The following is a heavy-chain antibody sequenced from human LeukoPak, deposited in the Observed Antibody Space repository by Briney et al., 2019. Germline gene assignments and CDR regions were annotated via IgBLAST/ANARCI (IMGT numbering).Heavy chain of an antibody. CDR3: ARGGDIVVVVAATPTYAFDY. V-gene: IGHV4-4*07. J-gene: IGHJ4*02. Sequence: PSETLSLTCTVSGGSISSYYWSWIRQPAGKGLEWIGRIYTSGSTNYNPSLKSRVTMSVATSKNQFSLKLSSVTAADTAVYYCARGGDIVVVVAATPTYAFDYWGQGTLVTVSS. CDR2: IYTSGST. D-gene: IGHD2-15*01. CDR1: GGSISSYY.